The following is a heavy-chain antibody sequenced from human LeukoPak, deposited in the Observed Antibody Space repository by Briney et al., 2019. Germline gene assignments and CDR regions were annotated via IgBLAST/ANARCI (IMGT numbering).Heavy chain of an antibody. J-gene: IGHJ4*02. D-gene: IGHD1-26*01. CDR1: GYTFTSYG. Sequence: GASVKVSCKASGYTFTSYGITWVRQAPGQGLEWMGWISAYNGNTNYAQNLQGRVSMTTDTSTSTAYMEVRNLRSDDTAVYYCARSKVGATIDYWGQGTLVTVSS. CDR2: ISAYNGNT. V-gene: IGHV1-18*01. CDR3: ARSKVGATIDY.